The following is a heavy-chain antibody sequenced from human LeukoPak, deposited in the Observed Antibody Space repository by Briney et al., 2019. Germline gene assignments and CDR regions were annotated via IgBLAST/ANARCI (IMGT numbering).Heavy chain of an antibody. Sequence: GGSLRLSCAASGFTFSSHGMNWVGQAPGKGLEWVSGISPNGVITYYADSVKGRFTISRDNSKGTVSLQVNSLRPEDTAVYYCAKDDAWLQYGDWGRGTLVTVSS. D-gene: IGHD5-24*01. CDR2: ISPNGVIT. J-gene: IGHJ4*02. CDR3: AKDDAWLQYGD. V-gene: IGHV3-23*01. CDR1: GFTFSSHG.